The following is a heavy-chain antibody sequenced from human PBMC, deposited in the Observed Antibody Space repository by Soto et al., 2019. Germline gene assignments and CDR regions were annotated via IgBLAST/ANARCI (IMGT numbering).Heavy chain of an antibody. D-gene: IGHD3-16*01. Sequence: SETLSLTCTVSGGSISSGGYYWSWIRQHPGKGLEWIGYIYYSGSTYYNPSLKSRVTISVDTSKNQFSLKLSSVTAADTAVYYCARLRGYDYIWGSPTDPVDYWGQGTLVTVSS. CDR3: ARLRGYDYIWGSPTDPVDY. J-gene: IGHJ4*02. CDR1: GGSISSGGYY. CDR2: IYYSGST. V-gene: IGHV4-31*03.